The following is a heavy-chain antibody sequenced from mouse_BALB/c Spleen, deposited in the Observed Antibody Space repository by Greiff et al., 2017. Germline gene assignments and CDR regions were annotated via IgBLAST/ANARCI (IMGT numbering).Heavy chain of an antibody. CDR3: TDRYGNYEDYIDY. V-gene: IGHV1-15*01. CDR1: GYTFTDYE. Sequence: QVQLQQSGAELVRPGASVTLSCTASGYTFTDYEMHWVKQTPVHGLEWIGAIDPETGGTAYKQKFKGKATLTADKSTSTAYMELRSLTSEDSAVYYGTDRYGNYEDYIDYWGQGTTVTVSS. J-gene: IGHJ2*01. D-gene: IGHD2-10*02. CDR2: IDPETGGT.